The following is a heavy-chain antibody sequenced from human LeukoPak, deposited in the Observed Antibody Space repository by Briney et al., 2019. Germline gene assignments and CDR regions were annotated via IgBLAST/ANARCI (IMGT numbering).Heavy chain of an antibody. CDR1: GDSISSGGYY. CDR2: IYYSGST. Sequence: PSQTLSLTCTVSGDSISSGGYYWSWVRQHPGTGLEWIGYIYYSGSTYYNPSLKSRVTISVDTSKNQFSLKLSSVTAADTAVYYYAREDSVSCFDYWGQGTLVTVSS. V-gene: IGHV4-31*03. D-gene: IGHD2-8*01. J-gene: IGHJ4*02. CDR3: AREDSVSCFDY.